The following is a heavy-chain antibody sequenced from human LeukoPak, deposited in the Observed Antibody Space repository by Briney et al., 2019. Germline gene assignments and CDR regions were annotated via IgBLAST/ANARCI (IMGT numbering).Heavy chain of an antibody. V-gene: IGHV1-69*13. CDR3: AREPGYSYGYGWFDP. J-gene: IGHJ5*02. CDR1: GGTFSSYA. D-gene: IGHD5-18*01. CDR2: IIPIFGTA. Sequence: SVKVSCKASGGTFSSYAISWVRQAPGQGLEWMGGIIPIFGTANYAQKFQGRVTITADESTSTAYMELSSLRSEDTAVFYCAREPGYSYGYGWFDPWGQGTLVTVSS.